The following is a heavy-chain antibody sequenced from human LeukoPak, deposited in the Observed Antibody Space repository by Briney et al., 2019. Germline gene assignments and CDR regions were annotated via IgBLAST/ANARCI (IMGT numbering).Heavy chain of an antibody. CDR1: GGSISSYY. D-gene: IGHD3-3*01. V-gene: IGHV4-59*08. CDR3: ARQERAHFDFWSGSGNWFDP. Sequence: SETLSLTCTVSGGSISSYYWSWIRQPSGKGLEWIGYIYNSGSTNYGSTNYNPSLKSRVTISVDTSKNQFSLKLSSVTAADTAVYYCARQERAHFDFWSGSGNWFDPWGQGTLVTVSS. J-gene: IGHJ5*02. CDR2: IYNSGSTNYGST.